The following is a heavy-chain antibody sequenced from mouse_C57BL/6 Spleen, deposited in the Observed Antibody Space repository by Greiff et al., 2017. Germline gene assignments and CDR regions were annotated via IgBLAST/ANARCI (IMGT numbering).Heavy chain of an antibody. D-gene: IGHD1-1*01. CDR3: ARGGYGSFFDY. Sequence: VQLQQSGPGLVKPSQSLSLTCSVTGYSITSGYYWNWIRQFPGNKLEWMGYISYDGSNNYNPSLKNRISITRDTSKNQFFLKLNSVTTEDTATYYCARGGYGSFFDYWGQGTTRTVSS. CDR2: ISYDGSN. V-gene: IGHV3-6*01. J-gene: IGHJ2*01. CDR1: GYSITSGYY.